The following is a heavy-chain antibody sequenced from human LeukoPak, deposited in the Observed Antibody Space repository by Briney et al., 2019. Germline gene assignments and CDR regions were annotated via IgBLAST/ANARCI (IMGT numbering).Heavy chain of an antibody. Sequence: GGSLRLSCAASGFTFSSYGMHWVRQAPGKGLEWLAVTSSDGSIDYYADSVRGRITVSRDNSKNTLYLQVNSLRVEDTAVYYCAREGLGPTFSAWFDPWGQGTLVIVPS. CDR3: AREGLGPTFSAWFDP. CDR2: TSSDGSID. V-gene: IGHV3-30*03. D-gene: IGHD1-26*01. CDR1: GFTFSSYG. J-gene: IGHJ5*02.